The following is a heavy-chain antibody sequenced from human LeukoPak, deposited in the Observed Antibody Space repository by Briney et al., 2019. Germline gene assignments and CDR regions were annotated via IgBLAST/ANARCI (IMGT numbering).Heavy chain of an antibody. Sequence: PSETLSFTCTVSGYSISSGYYWGWIRQPPGKGLEWIGSIYHSGSTYYNPSLKSRVTISVDTSKNQFSLKLSSVTAADTAVYYCARGVSGGSYYYYYYMDVWGKGTTVTVSS. D-gene: IGHD3-10*01. J-gene: IGHJ6*03. CDR1: GYSISSGYY. V-gene: IGHV4-38-2*02. CDR3: ARGVSGGSYYYYYYMDV. CDR2: IYHSGST.